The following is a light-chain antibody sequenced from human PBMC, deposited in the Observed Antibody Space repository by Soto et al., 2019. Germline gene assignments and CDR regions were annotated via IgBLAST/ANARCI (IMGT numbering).Light chain of an antibody. CDR2: GVS. CDR3: SSYAGSHTYEV. V-gene: IGLV2-11*01. J-gene: IGLJ3*02. Sequence: QSALTQPRSVSGSPGQSVTISCTGTNSDVGGYNYVSWYQQYPGKAPKLMISGVSERPSGVPDRFSGSKSGNTASLTISGLQSEDEADYHCSSYAGSHTYEVFGGGTKLTVL. CDR1: NSDVGGYNY.